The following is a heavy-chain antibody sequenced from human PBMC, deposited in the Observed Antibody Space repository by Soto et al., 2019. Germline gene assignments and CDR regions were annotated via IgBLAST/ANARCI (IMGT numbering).Heavy chain of an antibody. CDR3: ARVKESYGDYGPHFQH. CDR2: INPNSGGT. CDR1: GYTFTGYY. Sequence: QVQLVQSGAEVKKPGASVKVSCKASGYTFTGYYMHWVRQAPGQGLEWMGWINPNSGGTNYAQKFQGWVTMTRDTSISTAYMELSRLRSDDTAVYYCARVKESYGDYGPHFQHWGQGTLVTVSS. J-gene: IGHJ1*01. D-gene: IGHD4-17*01. V-gene: IGHV1-2*04.